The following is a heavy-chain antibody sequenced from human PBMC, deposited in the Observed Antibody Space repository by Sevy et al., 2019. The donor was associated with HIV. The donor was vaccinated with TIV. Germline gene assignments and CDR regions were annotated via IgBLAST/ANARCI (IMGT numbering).Heavy chain of an antibody. Sequence: GGSLRLSCAASGFTVSNNYMNWVRQAPGKGLEWVSLIYSGGTTHYGDSVKDRYTISRDHSKNTLYLQMNSLRAEDTAIYYCARDPPGIAATGGGWGQGTLVTVSS. CDR3: ARDPPGIAATGGG. J-gene: IGHJ4*02. CDR1: GFTVSNNY. V-gene: IGHV3-53*01. D-gene: IGHD6-13*01. CDR2: IYSGGTT.